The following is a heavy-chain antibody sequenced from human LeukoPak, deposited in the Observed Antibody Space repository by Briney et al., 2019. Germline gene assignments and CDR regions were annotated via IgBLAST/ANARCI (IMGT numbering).Heavy chain of an antibody. Sequence: PGGSLRLSCAASGFTFSSYWMHWVRQAPGKGLVWVSRINSDGSSTSYADSVKGRFTISRDNAKNTLYLQMNSLRAEDTAVYYCARLKVVPAAMGLDYWGQGTLVTVSS. V-gene: IGHV3-74*01. J-gene: IGHJ4*02. CDR2: INSDGSST. CDR1: GFTFSSYW. CDR3: ARLKVVPAAMGLDY. D-gene: IGHD2-2*01.